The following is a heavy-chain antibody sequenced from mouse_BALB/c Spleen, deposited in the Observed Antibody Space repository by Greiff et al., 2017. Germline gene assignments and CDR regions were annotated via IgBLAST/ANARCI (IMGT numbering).Heavy chain of an antibody. CDR1: GFSLTSYG. V-gene: IGHV2-6-2*01. Sequence: VKLKESGPDLVAPSQSLSITCTVSGFSLTSYGVHWVRQPPGKGLEWLVVIWSDGSTTYNSALKSRLSISKDNSKSQVFLKMNSLQTDDTAMYYCARQTGSRGAMDYWGQGTSVTVSS. CDR2: IWSDGST. D-gene: IGHD1-1*01. CDR3: ARQTGSRGAMDY. J-gene: IGHJ4*01.